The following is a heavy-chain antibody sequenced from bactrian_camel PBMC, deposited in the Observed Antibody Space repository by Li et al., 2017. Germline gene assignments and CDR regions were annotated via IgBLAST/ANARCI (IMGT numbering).Heavy chain of an antibody. CDR3: VKGSLLNWDSPYEYNG. J-gene: IGHJ4*01. V-gene: IGHV3S1*01. D-gene: IGHD1*01. CDR2: IYRGGGGNV. Sequence: HVQLVESGGGSVQTGGSLRLSCAASRYTYSSGRMGWFRQAPGKEREGVAAIYRGGGGNVYYADSVKDRFTISRDDAKNMLYLQLNSLSTEDTAIYYCVKGSLLNWDSPYEYNGWGQGTQVTVS. CDR1: RYTYSSGR.